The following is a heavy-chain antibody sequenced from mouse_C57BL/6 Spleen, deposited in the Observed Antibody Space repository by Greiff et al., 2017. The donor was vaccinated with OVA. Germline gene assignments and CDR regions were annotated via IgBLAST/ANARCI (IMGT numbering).Heavy chain of an antibody. CDR1: GYTFTDYE. D-gene: IGHD1-1*01. V-gene: IGHV1-15*01. CDR3: TRRGLLRRGAMDY. CDR2: IDPETGGT. J-gene: IGHJ4*01. Sequence: QVQLQQSGAELVRPGASVTLSCKASGYTFTDYEMHWVKQTPVHGLEWIGAIDPETGGTAYNQKFKGKAILTADKSSSTAYMELRSLTSEDSAVYYCTRRGLLRRGAMDYWGQGTSVTVSS.